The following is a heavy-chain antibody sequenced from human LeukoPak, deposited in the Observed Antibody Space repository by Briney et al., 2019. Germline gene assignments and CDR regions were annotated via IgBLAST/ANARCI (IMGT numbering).Heavy chain of an antibody. D-gene: IGHD2-2*01. V-gene: IGHV3-23*01. CDR3: AKGPVIPAATYYFDY. J-gene: IGHJ4*02. CDR1: GFTFSSYA. CDR2: ISGSGGNT. Sequence: RSGGSLRLPCAASGFTFSSYAMSWVRQAPGKGLEWVSAISGSGGNTYYADSVKGRFTISRDNSKNMLYLQMNSLRAEDTAVYHCAKGPVIPAATYYFDYWGQGTLVTVSS.